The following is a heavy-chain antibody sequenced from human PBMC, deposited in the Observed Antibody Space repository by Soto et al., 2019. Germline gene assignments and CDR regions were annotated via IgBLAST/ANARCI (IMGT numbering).Heavy chain of an antibody. V-gene: IGHV4-34*01. D-gene: IGHD5-18*01. CDR1: GGSFSGYY. CDR3: ATVRGYRYGYGWFDP. CDR2: INHSGST. Sequence: SETLSLTCAVYGGSFSGYYWSWIRQPPGKGLEWIGEINHSGSTNYNPSLKSRVTISVDTSKNQFSLKLSSVTAADTAVYYCATVRGYRYGYGWFDPWGQGTLVTVSS. J-gene: IGHJ5*02.